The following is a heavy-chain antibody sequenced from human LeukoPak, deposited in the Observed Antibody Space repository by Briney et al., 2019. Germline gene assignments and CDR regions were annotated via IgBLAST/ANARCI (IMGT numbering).Heavy chain of an antibody. D-gene: IGHD2-2*01. CDR1: GGSISSHY. CDR2: IYYSGST. J-gene: IGHJ4*02. Sequence: SETLSLTCTVSGGSISSHYWSWIRQPPGKGLEWIGYIYYSGSTNYNPSLKSRVTISVDTSKNQFSLKLSSVTAADTAVYYCARLVVVPAAMLVYYFDYWGKGTLVTVSS. V-gene: IGHV4-59*11. CDR3: ARLVVVPAAMLVYYFDY.